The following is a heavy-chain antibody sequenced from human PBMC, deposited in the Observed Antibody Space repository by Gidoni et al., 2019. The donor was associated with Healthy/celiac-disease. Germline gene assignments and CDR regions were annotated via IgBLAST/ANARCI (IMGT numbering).Heavy chain of an antibody. V-gene: IGHV3-30*18. D-gene: IGHD5-18*01. CDR1: GFTFSSYG. J-gene: IGHJ6*03. CDR2: ISYDGSNK. Sequence: QVQLVESGGGVVQPGRSLRLSCAASGFTFSSYGMHWVRQAPGKGLEWVAVISYDGSNKYYADSVKGRFTISRDNAKNTLYLQMNSLRAEDTAVYYCAKDDVDTAMAGNYYYYYMDVWGKGTTVTVSS. CDR3: AKDDVDTAMAGNYYYYYMDV.